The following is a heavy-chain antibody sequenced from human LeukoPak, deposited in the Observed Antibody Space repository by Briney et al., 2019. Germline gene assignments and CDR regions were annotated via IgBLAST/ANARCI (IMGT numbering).Heavy chain of an antibody. J-gene: IGHJ4*02. Sequence: SETLSLTCTVSGGSISSYYCSWLRQPPGKGLEWIGYMYYSGSTNYNPSLKSRVTISVDMSKNQFSLKLSSVTAADTAVYYCVRSSTYHLFDDWGQGTLVTVPS. D-gene: IGHD2-15*01. V-gene: IGHV4-59*08. CDR3: VRSSTYHLFDD. CDR2: MYYSGST. CDR1: GGSISSYY.